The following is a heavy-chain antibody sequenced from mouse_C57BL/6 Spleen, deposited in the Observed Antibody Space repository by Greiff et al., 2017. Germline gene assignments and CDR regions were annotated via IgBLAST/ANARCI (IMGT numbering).Heavy chain of an antibody. J-gene: IGHJ3*01. V-gene: IGHV1-69*01. CDR2: IDPSDSYT. CDR3: ARRESRDGKEAWFAY. CDR1: GYTFTSYW. Sequence: VQLQQPGAELVMPGASVKLSCKASGYTFTSYWMHWVKQRPGQGLEWIGEIDPSDSYTNYNQKFKGKSTLTVDKSSSTAYMQLSSLTSEDSAVYYCARRESRDGKEAWFAYWGQGTLVTVSA. D-gene: IGHD2-1*01.